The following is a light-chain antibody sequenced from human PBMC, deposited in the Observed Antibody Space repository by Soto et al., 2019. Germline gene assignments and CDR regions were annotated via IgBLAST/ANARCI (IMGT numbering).Light chain of an antibody. Sequence: QAVVTQPPSASGTPGQRVTISCSGSSSNIGSNYLYWYQHLPGTAPTVLIFCDDHRPSGVPHRFSGSKSGTSAALAISGLRSDDEADYYCAAWDTSLSGLEFGGGTKVTVL. V-gene: IGLV1-47*02. CDR3: AAWDTSLSGLE. CDR2: CDD. J-gene: IGLJ2*01. CDR1: SSNIGSNY.